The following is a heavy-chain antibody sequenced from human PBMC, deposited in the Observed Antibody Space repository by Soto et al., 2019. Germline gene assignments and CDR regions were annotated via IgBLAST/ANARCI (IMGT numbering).Heavy chain of an antibody. V-gene: IGHV1-46*01. CDR2: INPRGGDT. CDR1: GYTFSAYY. Sequence: QVRLVQSGAEVKKPGASLRVSCKASGYTFSAYYIHWVRQAPGQGLEWMGIINPRGGDTSYAQRFQGRITMTSDTSTSTVYMELTSLRSDDTAMYFCARALTELDYWGPGTLVTVSS. D-gene: IGHD7-27*01. J-gene: IGHJ4*02. CDR3: ARALTELDY.